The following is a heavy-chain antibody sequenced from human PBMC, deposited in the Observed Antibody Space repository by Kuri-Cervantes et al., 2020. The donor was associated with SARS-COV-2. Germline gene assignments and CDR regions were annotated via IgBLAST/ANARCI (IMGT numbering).Heavy chain of an antibody. CDR2: INHSGST. D-gene: IGHD5-24*01. CDR3: ARPKSNSRYGIGAFDI. J-gene: IGHJ3*02. V-gene: IGHV4-34*01. CDR1: GGSFSGYY. Sequence: SETLSLTCAVYGGSFSGYYWSWIRQPPGKGLEWIGEINHSGSTNYNPSLKSRVTISVDTSKSQFSLKLSSVTAADTAVHYCARPKSNSRYGIGAFDIWGQGTMVTVSS.